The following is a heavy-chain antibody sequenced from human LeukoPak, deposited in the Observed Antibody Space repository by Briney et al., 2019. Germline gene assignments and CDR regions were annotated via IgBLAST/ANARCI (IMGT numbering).Heavy chain of an antibody. CDR2: IGTAGDT. Sequence: PGGSLRLSFAASGFTFSSYDMNWVRQATGKGLEWVSAIGTAGDTYYPGSVKGRFTISRENAKNSLYLQMNSLRAEDTAVYYCARDCGRDELDYWGQGTLVTVSS. CDR3: ARDCGRDELDY. V-gene: IGHV3-13*01. D-gene: IGHD5-24*01. J-gene: IGHJ4*02. CDR1: GFTFSSYD.